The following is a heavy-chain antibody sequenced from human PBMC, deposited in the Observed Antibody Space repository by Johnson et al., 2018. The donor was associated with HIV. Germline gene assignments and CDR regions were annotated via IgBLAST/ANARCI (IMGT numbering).Heavy chain of an antibody. Sequence: VQLVESGGGLVQPGGSLRLSCAASGFTLSTYSMGWVRQAPGRGLEWVANIKPDGSEETYVDSLKGRFTISSDSAKNSLYLQMNSLRVEDTAVYYCVRGRSGAFDIWGQGTMVTV. J-gene: IGHJ3*02. CDR3: VRGRSGAFDI. V-gene: IGHV3-7*01. CDR2: IKPDGSEE. CDR1: GFTLSTYS.